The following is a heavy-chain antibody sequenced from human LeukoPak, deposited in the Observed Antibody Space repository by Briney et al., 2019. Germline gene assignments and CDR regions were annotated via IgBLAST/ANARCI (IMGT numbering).Heavy chain of an antibody. CDR1: GFTFDDYA. CDR2: ISWNSGSI. CDR3: ARGRPHGNDY. J-gene: IGHJ4*02. Sequence: GGSLRLSCAASGFTFDDYAMHWVRQAPGKGLEWVSGISWNSGSIGYADSVKGRFSISRDNAKNTLYLQMNSLRVEDTAVYYCARGRPHGNDYWGQGTLVTVSS. D-gene: IGHD4-23*01. V-gene: IGHV3-9*01.